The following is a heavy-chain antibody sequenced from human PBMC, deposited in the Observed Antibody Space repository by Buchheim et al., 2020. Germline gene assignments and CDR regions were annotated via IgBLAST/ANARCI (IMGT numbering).Heavy chain of an antibody. CDR3: AKGDSGSRPYYFDF. D-gene: IGHD6-19*01. CDR2: IRDSGGDT. V-gene: IGHV3-23*01. CDR1: GFTFRNYA. Sequence: VQLLESGGGLVQPGGSLRLSCAASGFTFRNYAMSWVRQAPGKGPEWFSAIRDSGGDTSLADSVKGRFTISRDNSMNTQYLQMNSLRAEDTAVYYGAKGDSGSRPYYFDFWGEGTL. J-gene: IGHJ4*02.